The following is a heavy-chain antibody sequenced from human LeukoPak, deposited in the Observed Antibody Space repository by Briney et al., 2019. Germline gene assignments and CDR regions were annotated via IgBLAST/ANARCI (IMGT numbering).Heavy chain of an antibody. CDR1: GFIVTSDD. V-gene: IGHV3-53*05. D-gene: IGHD2/OR15-2a*01. CDR3: ARPRAPVTRISSFDM. J-gene: IGHJ3*02. Sequence: PGGSLRLSCAASGFIVTSDDMNWVRQAPGKGLQWVSVINKDVNIYYADSVKGRFTISRDNSKNTLYLQMSSLRGDDTAVYYCARPRAPVTRISSFDMWGQGTVVTVSS. CDR2: INKDVNI.